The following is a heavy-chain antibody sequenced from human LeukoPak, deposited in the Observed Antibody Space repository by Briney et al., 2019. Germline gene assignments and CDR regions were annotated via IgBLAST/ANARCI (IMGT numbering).Heavy chain of an antibody. CDR2: ISSSGSTI. J-gene: IGHJ3*02. CDR3: ANSLRMGIALDAFDI. CDR1: GFTFSDYY. Sequence: GGSLRLSCAASGFTFSDYYMSWIRQAPGKGLEWVSYISSSGSTIYYADSVKGRFTISRDNAKNSLYLQMNSLRAEDTAVYYCANSLRMGIALDAFDIWGQGTTVTVSS. V-gene: IGHV3-11*04. D-gene: IGHD7-27*01.